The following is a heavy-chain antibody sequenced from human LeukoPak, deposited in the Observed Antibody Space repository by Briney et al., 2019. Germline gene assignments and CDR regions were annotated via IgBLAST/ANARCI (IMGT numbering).Heavy chain of an antibody. CDR3: ATRSTGVAATFDS. CDR2: IYYSGNS. V-gene: IGHV4-59*01. Sequence: PSETLFLTCAVYGGSFSGYYWSWIRQPPGKGLEWIGYIYYSGNSNYNPSLKSRVTISADTSKNEFSLKLSSVTAADTAVYYCATRSTGVAATFDSWGQGALVTVSS. D-gene: IGHD2-15*01. CDR1: GGSFSGYY. J-gene: IGHJ4*02.